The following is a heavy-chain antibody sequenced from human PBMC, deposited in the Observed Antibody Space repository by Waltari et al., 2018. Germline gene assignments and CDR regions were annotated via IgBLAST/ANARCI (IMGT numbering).Heavy chain of an antibody. J-gene: IGHJ6*03. Sequence: QVHLQQWGAGLLKPSETLSLTCGVSGGSFSNYYWSWIRQPPGRGLEWIGEIDHSGSTNYNPSLKSRVTLSVDTSKKEFSLSLTSVTAADTAIYYCAGLRFNYYYFYHMDVWGKGTTVTVSS. D-gene: IGHD3-10*01. CDR1: GGSFSNYY. CDR3: AGLRFNYYYFYHMDV. CDR2: IDHSGST. V-gene: IGHV4-34*02.